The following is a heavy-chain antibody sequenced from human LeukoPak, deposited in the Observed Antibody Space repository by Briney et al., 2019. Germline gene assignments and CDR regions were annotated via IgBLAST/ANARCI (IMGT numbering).Heavy chain of an antibody. J-gene: IGHJ5*02. CDR3: ARKLRLGGNWFDP. D-gene: IGHD1-26*01. CDR2: IIPISGTT. V-gene: IGHV1-69*15. CDR1: GGTFTSYA. Sequence: SVEVSCKTSGGTFTSYAITWVRQAPGQGLEWMGKIIPISGTTNYAQKFQGRATFTADESTSTAYMELSSLRSEDTALYYCARKLRLGGNWFDPWGQGTLVTVSS.